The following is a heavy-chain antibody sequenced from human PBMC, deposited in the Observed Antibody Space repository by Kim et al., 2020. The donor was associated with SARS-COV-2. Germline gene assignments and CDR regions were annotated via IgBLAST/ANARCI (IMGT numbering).Heavy chain of an antibody. J-gene: IGHJ4*02. CDR3: AKNDPGGSSSY. D-gene: IGHD6-6*01. Sequence: GGSLRLSCAASGFTFSSYGMHWVRQAPGKGLEWVAVISYDGSNKYYADSVKGRFTISRDNSKNTLYLQMNSLRAEDTAVYYCAKNDPGGSSSYWGQGTLVTVSS. V-gene: IGHV3-30*18. CDR2: ISYDGSNK. CDR1: GFTFSSYG.